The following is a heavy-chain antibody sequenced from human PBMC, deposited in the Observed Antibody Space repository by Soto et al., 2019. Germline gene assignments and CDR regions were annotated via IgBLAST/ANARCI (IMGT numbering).Heavy chain of an antibody. V-gene: IGHV1-46*01. D-gene: IGHD5-18*01. Sequence: ASVKVSCKASGYTFTGYYMHWVRHAPGQGLEWMGTINPSGGSTSYAKKFQGRVTMTRDTSTSTVYKELSSRRSEDTAVYYCARGRGYSYGYSSGIDFWGQGTTVT. J-gene: IGHJ6*02. CDR3: ARGRGYSYGYSSGIDF. CDR1: GYTFTGYY. CDR2: INPSGGST.